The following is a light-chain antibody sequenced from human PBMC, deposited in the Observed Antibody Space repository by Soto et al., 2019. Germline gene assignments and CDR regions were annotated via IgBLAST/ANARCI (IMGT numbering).Light chain of an antibody. J-gene: IGLJ3*02. CDR3: GTWDSSLTPGGV. Sequence: QSVLTQPPSVSAAPGQKVTISCSGSSSNIGNNYVSWYQQLPGTAPKLLIYENNKRPSGIPDRFSGSKSGTSATLGITGLQTGDEADYYCGTWDSSLTPGGVFGGGTKLTVL. V-gene: IGLV1-51*02. CDR1: SSNIGNNY. CDR2: ENN.